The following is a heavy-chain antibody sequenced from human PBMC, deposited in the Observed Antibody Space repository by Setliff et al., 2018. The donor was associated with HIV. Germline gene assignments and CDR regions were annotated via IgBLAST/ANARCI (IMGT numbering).Heavy chain of an antibody. D-gene: IGHD4-17*01. Sequence: GESLKISCQGFGYYFPNSWIVWVRQMPGKGLEWMGIIYPGDSDTRYSPSFQGQVTISADKSISTAYLQWSSLKASDTAMYYCASSTVTRYYYYMDVWGKGTTVTVSS. CDR3: ASSTVTRYYYYMDV. V-gene: IGHV5-51*01. CDR1: GYYFPNSW. J-gene: IGHJ6*03. CDR2: IYPGDSDT.